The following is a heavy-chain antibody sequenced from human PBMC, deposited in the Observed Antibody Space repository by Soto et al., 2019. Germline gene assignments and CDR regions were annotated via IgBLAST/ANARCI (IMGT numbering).Heavy chain of an antibody. CDR2: ISSNGVGT. CDR1: GFTLSGYA. Sequence: EVQLAESGGGLAQPGGSLRLSCAASGFTLSGYAMDWVRQAPGKGLEYVSGISSNGVGTYYANSVQGRFTFSRDNSKNTVYLQMGSLRPEDMAVYYCGRGARPDFYYMDVCGKGTTVTVSS. J-gene: IGHJ6*03. V-gene: IGHV3-64*01. CDR3: GRGARPDFYYMDV. D-gene: IGHD6-6*01.